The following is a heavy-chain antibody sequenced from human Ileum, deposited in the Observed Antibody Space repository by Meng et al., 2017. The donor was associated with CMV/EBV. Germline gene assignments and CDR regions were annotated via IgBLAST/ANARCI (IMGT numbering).Heavy chain of an antibody. V-gene: IGHV3-30*02. CDR1: GFSFSRYG. CDR3: AKGLLPGSNHYFDY. J-gene: IGHJ4*02. Sequence: QGRLVGSGGGVVQPGGALRLSCAASGFSFSRYGMHWVRQTPGKGLEWVSFIQNDESAKYYADSLKGRFTISRDNSKNTMYLQMNSLRPEDTAVYYCAKGLLPGSNHYFDYWGQGTLVTVSS. CDR2: IQNDESAK. D-gene: IGHD1-14*01.